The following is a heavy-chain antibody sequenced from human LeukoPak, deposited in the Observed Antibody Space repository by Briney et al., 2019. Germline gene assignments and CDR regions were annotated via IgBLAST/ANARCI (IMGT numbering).Heavy chain of an antibody. CDR3: ATSTTVTTRYYYGMDV. CDR2: IYTSGST. J-gene: IGHJ6*02. Sequence: SETLSLTCTVSGGSISTYYWSWIRQPAGKGLEWIGRIYTSGSTNYNPSLKSRVTISVNTSKNQFSLKLSSVTAADTAVYYCATSTTVTTRYYYGMDVWGQGTTVTVSS. V-gene: IGHV4-4*07. CDR1: GGSISTYY. D-gene: IGHD4-17*01.